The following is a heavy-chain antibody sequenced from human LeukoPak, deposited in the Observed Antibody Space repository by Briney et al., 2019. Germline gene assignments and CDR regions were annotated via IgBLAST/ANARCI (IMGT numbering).Heavy chain of an antibody. CDR2: IYYSGST. CDR1: GGSISSGGYY. J-gene: IGHJ4*02. Sequence: SDTLCLTCTVSGGSISSGGYYWSWIRQHPGKGLEWIGYIYYSGSTYYNPSLKSRVTISVDTSKNQFSLKLSSVTAADTAVYYCARAYCSGGSCYMDYWGQGTLVTVSS. D-gene: IGHD2-15*01. V-gene: IGHV4-31*03. CDR3: ARAYCSGGSCYMDY.